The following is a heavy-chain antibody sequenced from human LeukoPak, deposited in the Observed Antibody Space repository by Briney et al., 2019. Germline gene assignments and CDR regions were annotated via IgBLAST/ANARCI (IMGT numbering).Heavy chain of an antibody. Sequence: SETLSLTXTVSGGSISSSSYYWGWIRQPPGQGLEWSGSIYYSGSTYYNPSLKSRVTISVDTSKNQFSLKLSSVTAADTAVYYCARQEFWSGYSNWFDPWGQGTLVTVSS. J-gene: IGHJ5*02. CDR3: ARQEFWSGYSNWFDP. D-gene: IGHD3-3*01. CDR2: IYYSGST. V-gene: IGHV4-39*01. CDR1: GGSISSSSYY.